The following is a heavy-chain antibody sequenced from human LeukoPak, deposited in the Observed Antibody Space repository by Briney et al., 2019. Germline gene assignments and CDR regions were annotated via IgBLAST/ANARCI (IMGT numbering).Heavy chain of an antibody. CDR3: ARDGSYSSGWLGDYYYYYMDV. CDR2: INPNSGGT. Sequence: VASVKVSCKASGYTFTGYYMHWVRQAPGQGLEWMGWINPNSGGTNYAQKFQGRVTMTRDTPISTAYMELSRLRSDDTAVYYCARDGSYSSGWLGDYYYYYMDVWGKGTTVTVSS. D-gene: IGHD6-19*01. V-gene: IGHV1-2*02. J-gene: IGHJ6*03. CDR1: GYTFTGYY.